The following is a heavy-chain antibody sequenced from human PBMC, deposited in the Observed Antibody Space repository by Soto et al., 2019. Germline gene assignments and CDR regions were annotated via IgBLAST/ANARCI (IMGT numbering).Heavy chain of an antibody. V-gene: IGHV4-4*07. CDR3: ARGQRFSDWFDP. J-gene: IGHJ5*02. Sequence: SETLSLTCTVTGGAISGYYWTWIRQSDGEGLEWIGRIYSSGSTNYNPSLKSRVTISLDTSMNYFSLRLSSVTAADTAVYYCARGQRFSDWFDPWGQGTLVTVSS. CDR1: GGAISGYY. D-gene: IGHD3-3*01. CDR2: IYSSGST.